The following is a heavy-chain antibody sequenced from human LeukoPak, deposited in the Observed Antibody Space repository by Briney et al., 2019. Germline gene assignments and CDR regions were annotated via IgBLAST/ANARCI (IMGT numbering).Heavy chain of an antibody. Sequence: ASVKVSCKASGYTFTSYYMHWVRQAPGQGLEWMGIINPSGGSTSYAQKFQGRVTMTRDMSTSTVYMELSSLRSEDTAVYYCARGVAVRGSYSYYYVDVWGKGTTVTVSS. V-gene: IGHV1-46*01. J-gene: IGHJ6*03. D-gene: IGHD3-16*01. CDR3: ARGVAVRGSYSYYYVDV. CDR2: INPSGGST. CDR1: GYTFTSYY.